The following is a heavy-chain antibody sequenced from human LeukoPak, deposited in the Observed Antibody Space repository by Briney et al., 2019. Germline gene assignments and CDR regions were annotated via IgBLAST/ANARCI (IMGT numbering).Heavy chain of an antibody. Sequence: SETLSLTCTVSGGSISSGGYYWRWIRQHPGKGLEWIGYIYYSGSTYYNPSLKSRVTISVDTSKNQFSLKLSSVTAADTAVYYCARGYSSKSYYFDYWGQGTLVTVSS. V-gene: IGHV4-31*03. CDR3: ARGYSSKSYYFDY. CDR1: GGSISSGGYY. CDR2: IYYSGST. D-gene: IGHD5-18*01. J-gene: IGHJ4*02.